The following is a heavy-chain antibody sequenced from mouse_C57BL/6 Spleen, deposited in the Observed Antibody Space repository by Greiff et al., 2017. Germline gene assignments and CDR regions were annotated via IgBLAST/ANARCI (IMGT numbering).Heavy chain of an antibody. Sequence: VQLQESGAELVKPGASVKLSCKASGYTFTSYWMHWVKQRPGQGLEWIGMIHPNSGSTNYNEKFKSKATLTVDKSSSTAYMQLSSLTSEDSAVXYCASSECVDYWGQGTSLTVSS. CDR2: IHPNSGST. CDR1: GYTFTSYW. CDR3: ASSECVDY. V-gene: IGHV1-64*01. D-gene: IGHD6-1*01. J-gene: IGHJ2*02.